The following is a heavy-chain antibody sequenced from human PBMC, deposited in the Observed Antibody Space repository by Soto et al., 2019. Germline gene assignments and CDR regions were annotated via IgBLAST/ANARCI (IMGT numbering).Heavy chain of an antibody. Sequence: QVQVVQSGAEVKKPGASVRVSCKPSAYNLAGDGFTWVRQAPGQGLEWMGWINVLNGDTNYAQKFQDRFSLTTDTFTRTVYMELTNLRSDDTAVYYCARRGNPYMDVWGQGTTVIVSS. V-gene: IGHV1-18*01. CDR1: AYNLAGDG. CDR2: INVLNGDT. CDR3: ARRGNPYMDV. J-gene: IGHJ6*02.